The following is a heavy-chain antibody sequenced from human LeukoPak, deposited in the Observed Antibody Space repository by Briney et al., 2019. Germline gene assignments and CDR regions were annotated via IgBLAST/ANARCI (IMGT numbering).Heavy chain of an antibody. D-gene: IGHD3-10*01. J-gene: IGHJ4*02. CDR2: MNPNSGNT. CDR3: ARGGRHYYGSGSYYIDY. CDR1: GYTFTSYD. Sequence: GASVKVSCKASGYTFTSYDINWVRQATGQGLEWMGWMNPNSGNTGYAQKFQGRVTMTRNASISTAHMELSSLRSEDTAVYYCARGGRHYYGSGSYYIDYWGQGTLVTVSS. V-gene: IGHV1-8*01.